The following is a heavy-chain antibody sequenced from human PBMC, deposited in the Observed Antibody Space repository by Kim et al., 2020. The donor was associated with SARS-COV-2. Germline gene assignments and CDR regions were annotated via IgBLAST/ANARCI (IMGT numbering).Heavy chain of an antibody. Sequence: SETLSLTCTVSGGSISSGGYYWSWIRQHPGKGLEWIGYIYYSGSTYYNPSLKSRVTISVDTSKNQFSLKLSSVTAADTAVYYCARGYDSSGYYHDYWGQGTLVTVSS. CDR1: GGSISSGGYY. CDR2: IYYSGST. D-gene: IGHD3-22*01. CDR3: ARGYDSSGYYHDY. J-gene: IGHJ4*02. V-gene: IGHV4-31*03.